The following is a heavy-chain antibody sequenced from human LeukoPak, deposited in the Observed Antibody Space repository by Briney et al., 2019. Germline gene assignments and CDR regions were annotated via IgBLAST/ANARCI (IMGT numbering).Heavy chain of an antibody. CDR2: FGTRHTHI. CDR1: GLNFNTYD. Sequence: GGSLRLSCVGSGLNFNTYDLTWVRQAPGKGLEWVALFGTRHTHIFYADSVEGRFAISRDNSKNTVYLQMNSLRVEDAAVYYCAARLPLYGMDVWGQGTTVTVSS. V-gene: IGHV3-23*01. J-gene: IGHJ6*02. CDR3: AARLPLYGMDV. D-gene: IGHD2-21*02.